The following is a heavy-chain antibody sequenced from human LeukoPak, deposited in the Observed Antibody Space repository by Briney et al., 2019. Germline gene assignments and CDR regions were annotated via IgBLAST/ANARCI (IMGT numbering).Heavy chain of an antibody. V-gene: IGHV3-7*01. CDR3: ARQPQHEAYFDY. J-gene: IGHJ4*02. CDR2: IKADASEE. Sequence: GGSLRLSCGASGFTLDRFWMSWVRQAPGKGLEWVANIKADASEEKYLDSVKGRFKISRDNAEDSLFLQMNSLRAEDTAVYYCARQPQHEAYFDYWGQGALVTVSS. CDR1: GFTLDRFW.